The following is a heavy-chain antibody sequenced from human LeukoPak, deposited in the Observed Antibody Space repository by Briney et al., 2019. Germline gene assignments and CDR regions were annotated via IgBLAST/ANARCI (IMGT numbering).Heavy chain of an antibody. CDR3: ARGRPGNYYGSDY. CDR1: GYTFTGYY. D-gene: IGHD3-10*01. V-gene: IGHV1-2*02. Sequence: GASVKVSCKASGYTFTGYYMHWVRQAPGQGLEWMGWINPNSGGTNYAQKFQGRVTMTRDTSISAAYMELSRLRSDDTAVYYCARGRPGNYYGSDYWGQGTLVTVSS. CDR2: INPNSGGT. J-gene: IGHJ4*02.